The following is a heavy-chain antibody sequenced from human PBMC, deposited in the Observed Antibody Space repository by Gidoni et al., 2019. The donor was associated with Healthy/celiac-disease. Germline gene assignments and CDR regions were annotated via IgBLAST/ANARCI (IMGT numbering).Heavy chain of an antibody. CDR1: GFSLSNPRMG. V-gene: IGHV2-26*01. Sequence: QVTLKESGPVLVKPTETLTLTCTVSGFSLSNPRMGVSWIRQPPGKALEWLAHIFSNDEKSYSTSLKSRLTISKDTSKSQVVLTMTNMDPVDTATYYCARTTAAAGKQIYYYYYGMDVWGQGTTVTVSS. J-gene: IGHJ6*02. CDR2: IFSNDEK. CDR3: ARTTAAAGKQIYYYYYGMDV. D-gene: IGHD6-13*01.